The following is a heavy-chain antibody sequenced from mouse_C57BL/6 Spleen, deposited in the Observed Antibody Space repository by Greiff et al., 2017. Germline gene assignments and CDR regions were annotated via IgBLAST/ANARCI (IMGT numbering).Heavy chain of an antibody. J-gene: IGHJ3*01. CDR3: ASYDDYDDVFAY. CDR2: ISNGGGST. Sequence: EVKLVESGGGLVQPGGSLKLSCAASGFTFSDYYMYWVRQTPEKRLEWVAYISNGGGSTYYPDTVKGRFTISRDNAKNTLYLQMSRLKSEDTAMYYCASYDDYDDVFAYWGQGTLVTVSA. V-gene: IGHV5-12*01. D-gene: IGHD2-4*01. CDR1: GFTFSDYY.